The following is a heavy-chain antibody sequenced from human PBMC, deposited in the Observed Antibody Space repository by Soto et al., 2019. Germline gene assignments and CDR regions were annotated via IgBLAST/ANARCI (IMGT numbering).Heavy chain of an antibody. Sequence: EVQLVESEGGLVQRGGSLSLYCAASGFTFNYYWRHWVRQAPGQGLVWVSHIHSDGSSTTYADSVKGRFTISRDNAKNTLYLQMNSLSAEDTAVYYCARGDKGGFDLWGQGTTVTVSS. D-gene: IGHD2-21*02. CDR3: ARGDKGGFDL. CDR2: IHSDGSST. V-gene: IGHV3-74*01. CDR1: GFTFNYYW. J-gene: IGHJ3*01.